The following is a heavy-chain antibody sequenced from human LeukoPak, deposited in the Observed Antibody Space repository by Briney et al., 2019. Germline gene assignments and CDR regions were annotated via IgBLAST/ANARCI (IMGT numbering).Heavy chain of an antibody. D-gene: IGHD3-3*01. J-gene: IGHJ6*02. CDR3: ACLPQCDFWSGPHYGMDV. CDR1: GGSISSGGYY. CDR2: IYYSGST. Sequence: SETLSLTCTVSGGSISSGGYYWSWIRQHPGKGLEWIGYIYYSGSTYYNPSLKSRVTISLDTFKNQFSLKLSSVTAADTAVYYCACLPQCDFWSGPHYGMDVWGQGTTDTVSS. V-gene: IGHV4-31*03.